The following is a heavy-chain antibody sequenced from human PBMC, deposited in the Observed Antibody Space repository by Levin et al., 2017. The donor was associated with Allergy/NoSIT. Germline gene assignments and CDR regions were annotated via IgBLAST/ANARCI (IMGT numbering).Heavy chain of an antibody. CDR2: INPSGGST. CDR1: GYTFTSYY. Sequence: GESLKISCKASGYTFTSYYMHWVRQAPGQGLEWMGIINPSGGSTSYAQKFQGRVTMARDTSTSTVYMELSSLRSEDTAVYYCARDDGYFQHWGQGTLVTVSS. CDR3: ARDDGYFQH. V-gene: IGHV1-46*01. J-gene: IGHJ1*01. D-gene: IGHD5-24*01.